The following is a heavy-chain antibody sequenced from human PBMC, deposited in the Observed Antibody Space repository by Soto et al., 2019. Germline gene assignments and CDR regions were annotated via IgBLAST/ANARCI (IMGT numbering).Heavy chain of an antibody. CDR1: GYTFTNYA. J-gene: IGHJ5*01. CDR3: ARDSQYSTDWQRFDS. CDR2: VNTYNGNP. V-gene: IGHV1-18*01. D-gene: IGHD6-6*01. Sequence: QVQLVQSGVEVKKPGASVKVSCKASGYTFTNYAISWVRQAPGRGLEWMGWVNTYNGNPNYAQIFQGRVTMTTDTSTGTAYMELRSLKSDDSAVYYCARDSQYSTDWQRFDSWGQEPWSPSPQ.